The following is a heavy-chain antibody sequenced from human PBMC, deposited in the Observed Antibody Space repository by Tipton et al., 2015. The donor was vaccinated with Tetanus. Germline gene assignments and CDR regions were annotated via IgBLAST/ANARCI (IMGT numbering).Heavy chain of an antibody. V-gene: IGHV4-34*01. CDR3: ARDAGDSGH. CDR1: GESFSGHY. Sequence: TLSLTCAVSGESFSGHYWSWIRQAPGKGLEWVGEISASGSTNYNPSLESRITMSVDTTKKRISLRLASLMAADTAVYFCARDAGDSGHWGPGAQVTVSS. D-gene: IGHD1-1*01. CDR2: ISASGST. J-gene: IGHJ4*02.